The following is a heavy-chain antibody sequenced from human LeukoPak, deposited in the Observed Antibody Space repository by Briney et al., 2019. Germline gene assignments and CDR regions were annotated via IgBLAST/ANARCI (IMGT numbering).Heavy chain of an antibody. CDR1: GFTFSSYG. D-gene: IGHD2-15*01. Sequence: GGSLRLSCAASGFTFSSYGIHWVRQAPGKGLEWVAFIRYDGSNKYYADSVKGRFTISRDNSKNTLYLQMNSLRAEDTAVYYCARGRSGYCSGGSCGGAGDYWGQGTLVTVSS. CDR3: ARGRSGYCSGGSCGGAGDY. J-gene: IGHJ4*02. V-gene: IGHV3-30*02. CDR2: IRYDGSNK.